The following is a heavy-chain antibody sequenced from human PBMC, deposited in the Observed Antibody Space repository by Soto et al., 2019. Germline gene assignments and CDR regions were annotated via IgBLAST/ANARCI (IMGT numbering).Heavy chain of an antibody. CDR1: GFSLSTSGVG. CDR3: AHRIILRFLAWLPEAYYGMDV. Sequence: SGPTLVNPTQTLTLTCSFSGFSLSTSGVGVGWIRQPPGKALEWLALIYWNDDKRYSPSLKSRLTITKDTSKNQVVLTMTNMDNVDTATYYCAHRIILRFLAWLPEAYYGMDVWGQGT. J-gene: IGHJ6*02. V-gene: IGHV2-5*01. D-gene: IGHD3-3*01. CDR2: IYWNDDK.